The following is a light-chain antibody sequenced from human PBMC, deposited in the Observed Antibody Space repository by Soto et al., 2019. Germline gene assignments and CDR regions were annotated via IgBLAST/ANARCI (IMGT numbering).Light chain of an antibody. V-gene: IGKV1-5*03. J-gene: IGKJ3*01. CDR1: RSISSW. Sequence: DIQMTQSPSTLSASVGDRVTITCRASRSISSWLAWYQQKAGKAPKLLIYKASILESGVPSRVSGSGSGTDFTLTISSLQPDDFATYYCQQYISYPLTFGPGTEVDLK. CDR3: QQYISYPLT. CDR2: KAS.